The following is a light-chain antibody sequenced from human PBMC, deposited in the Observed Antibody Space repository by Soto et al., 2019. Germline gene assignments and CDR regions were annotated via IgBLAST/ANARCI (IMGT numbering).Light chain of an antibody. Sequence: QSVLTQPRSVSGSPGQSVTISCTGNSSDVGGYNYVSWYQQHPGKAPKLMIYDVSERPSGVPDRFSGSKSGTTASLTISGLQAEDEADYYCCSYAGSYTYVFGTGTKVTVL. V-gene: IGLV2-11*01. CDR1: SSDVGGYNY. J-gene: IGLJ1*01. CDR2: DVS. CDR3: CSYAGSYTYV.